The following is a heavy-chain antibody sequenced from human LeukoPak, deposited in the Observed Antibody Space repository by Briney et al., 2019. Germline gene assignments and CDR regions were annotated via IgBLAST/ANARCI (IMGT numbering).Heavy chain of an antibody. CDR2: ISSSSSYI. CDR1: GFTFSSYS. D-gene: IGHD6-13*01. CDR3: ARDGKPYSSSLYNCFDP. Sequence: PGGSLRLSCAASGFTFSSYSMNWVRQAPGKGLEWVSSISSSSSYIYYADSVKGRFTISRDNAKNSLYLQMNSLRAEDTAVYYCARDGKPYSSSLYNCFDPWGQGTLVTVSS. V-gene: IGHV3-21*01. J-gene: IGHJ5*02.